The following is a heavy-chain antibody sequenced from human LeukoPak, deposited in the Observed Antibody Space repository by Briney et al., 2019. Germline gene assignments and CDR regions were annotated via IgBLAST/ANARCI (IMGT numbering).Heavy chain of an antibody. CDR3: ARAGGSSYSYYYYMDV. CDR1: GFTFDDYG. V-gene: IGHV3-20*04. D-gene: IGHD3-16*01. J-gene: IGHJ6*03. CDR2: INWNGGST. Sequence: GGSLRLSCAASGFTFDDYGMSWVRQAPGKGLEWVSGINWNGGSTGYADSVKGRFTISRDNAKNSLYLQLNSLRAEDTALYYCARAGGSSYSYYYYMDVWGKGTTVTVSS.